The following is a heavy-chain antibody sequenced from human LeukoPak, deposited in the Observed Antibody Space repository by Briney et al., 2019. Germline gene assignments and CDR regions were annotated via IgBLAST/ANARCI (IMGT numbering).Heavy chain of an antibody. CDR2: IYYSANT. J-gene: IGHJ2*01. CDR3: ARMWDSRYTYGFRYFDV. Sequence: PSETLSLTCTVSGGSITSHYWNWIRQSPEKGLEWIGYIYYSANTNYNPSLKSRVTILVDTPKNHFSLRLSSVTAADTAVYYCARMWDSRYTYGFRYFDVWGRGTLVTVSS. D-gene: IGHD5-18*01. V-gene: IGHV4-59*11. CDR1: GGSITSHY.